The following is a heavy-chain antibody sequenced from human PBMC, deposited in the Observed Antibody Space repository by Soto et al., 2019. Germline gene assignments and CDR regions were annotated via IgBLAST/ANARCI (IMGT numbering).Heavy chain of an antibody. CDR3: AMVAATYWSDP. D-gene: IGHD2-15*01. V-gene: IGHV1-3*01. Sequence: ASVKVSCQASGYTFTSDAMHWVRQAPGQRLEWMGWINAGNGNTKYSQKFQGRVTITRDTSASTAYMELSSLRSEDTAVYYCAMVAATYWSDPWGQGTLVTVSS. CDR1: GYTFTSDA. CDR2: INAGNGNT. J-gene: IGHJ5*02.